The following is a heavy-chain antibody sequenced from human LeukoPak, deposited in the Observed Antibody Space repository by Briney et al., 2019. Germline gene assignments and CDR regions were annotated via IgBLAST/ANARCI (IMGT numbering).Heavy chain of an antibody. CDR3: ARLFLSPTWMIDC. D-gene: IGHD3-3*01. J-gene: IGHJ4*02. V-gene: IGHV3-7*01. CDR2: IKRDEYER. CDR1: GVTFGNYL. Sequence: GGTLRLSCASSGVTFGNYLMTWVRQAPGTGLESLADIKRDEYERYHVGSVEGRCTISIDNVKNALYLQVNSLRAEDTAVYYCARLFLSPTWMIDCWGQGTLVTVSS.